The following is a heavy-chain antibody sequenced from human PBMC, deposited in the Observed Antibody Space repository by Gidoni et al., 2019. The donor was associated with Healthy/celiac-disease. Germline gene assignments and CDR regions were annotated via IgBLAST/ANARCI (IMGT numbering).Heavy chain of an antibody. CDR1: GGSIRSGDYY. J-gene: IGHJ4*02. V-gene: IGHV4-30-4*01. CDR2: IYYSGST. Sequence: QVQLQESGPGLVKPSQTLSLTCTVSGGSIRSGDYYWSWIRQPPGKGLEWIGYIYYSGSTYYNPSLKSRVTISVDTSKNQFSLKLSSVTAADTAVYYCARDQAGRHDYFDYWGQGTLVTVSS. CDR3: ARDQAGRHDYFDY. D-gene: IGHD1-26*01.